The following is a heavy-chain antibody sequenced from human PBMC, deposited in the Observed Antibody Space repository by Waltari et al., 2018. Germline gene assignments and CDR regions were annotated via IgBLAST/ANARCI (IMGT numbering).Heavy chain of an antibody. CDR3: ARDHPRITIFGVVIGNWFDP. Sequence: EVQLVQSGAEVKKPGESLKISCKGSGYSFTSYWIGWVRQMPGKGLEWMGISDPGDSDTRYSPSFQGQVTISADKSISTAYLQWSSLKASDTAMYYCARDHPRITIFGVVIGNWFDPWGQGTLVTVSS. V-gene: IGHV5-51*01. CDR2: SDPGDSDT. CDR1: GYSFTSYW. D-gene: IGHD3-3*01. J-gene: IGHJ5*02.